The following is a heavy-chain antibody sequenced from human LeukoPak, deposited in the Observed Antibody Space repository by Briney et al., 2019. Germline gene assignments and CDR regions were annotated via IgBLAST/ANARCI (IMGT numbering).Heavy chain of an antibody. J-gene: IGHJ4*02. V-gene: IGHV3-33*08. CDR1: GFTFSSYG. Sequence: GRSLRLSCAASGFTFSSYGMHWVRQAPGKGLEWVAFIRYDGSNKYYADSVKGRFTISRDNAKNSLYLHMNSLRAEDTAVYYCARDYGGSSPFDYWGQGTLVTVSS. CDR3: ARDYGGSSPFDY. CDR2: IRYDGSNK. D-gene: IGHD4-23*01.